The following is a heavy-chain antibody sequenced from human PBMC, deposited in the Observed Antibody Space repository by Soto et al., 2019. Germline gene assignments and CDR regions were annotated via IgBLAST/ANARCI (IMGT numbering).Heavy chain of an antibody. D-gene: IGHD3-3*01. V-gene: IGHV1-18*01. J-gene: IGHJ6*03. Sequence: QVQLVQSGAEVKKPGASVKVSCKASGYTFTSYGISWVRQAPGQGLEWMGWISAYNGNTNYAQKLQGRVTMTTDTSTSTAYMELRSLRSDDTAVYYCARDLLDVRVLEWLSHYYYMDVWGKGTTVTVSS. CDR1: GYTFTSYG. CDR2: ISAYNGNT. CDR3: ARDLLDVRVLEWLSHYYYMDV.